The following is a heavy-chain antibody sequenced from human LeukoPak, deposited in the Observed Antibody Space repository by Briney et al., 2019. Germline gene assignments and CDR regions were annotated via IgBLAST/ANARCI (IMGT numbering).Heavy chain of an antibody. CDR2: IQQDGREQ. CDR1: GFTFSSYW. D-gene: IGHD6-19*01. CDR3: ARDSYSSGWDAFDI. Sequence: GGSLRLSCAASGFTFSSYWTTWVSQAPGKGLEWVANIQQDGREQYYVDSVKGRFTISRDNAKNSLHLQMYSLRAEDTAVYYCARDSYSSGWDAFDIWGQGTMVTVSS. J-gene: IGHJ3*02. V-gene: IGHV3-7*01.